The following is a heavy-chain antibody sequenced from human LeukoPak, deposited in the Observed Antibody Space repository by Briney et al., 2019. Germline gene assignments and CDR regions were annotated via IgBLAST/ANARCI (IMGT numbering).Heavy chain of an antibody. CDR1: GFTFSSYS. D-gene: IGHD3-22*01. CDR2: ISSSSSYI. CDR3: ARDYYDSSGYYRPLDY. V-gene: IGHV3-21*01. Sequence: GGSLRLSCAASGFTFSSYSMNWVRQAPGKGLEWVSSISSSSSYIYYADSVKGRFTISRDNAKNSLYLQMNSLRAEDTAVYYCARDYYDSSGYYRPLDYWGQGTLVTVSS. J-gene: IGHJ4*02.